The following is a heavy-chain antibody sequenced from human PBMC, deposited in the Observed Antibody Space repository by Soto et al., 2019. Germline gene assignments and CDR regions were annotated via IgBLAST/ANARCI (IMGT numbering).Heavy chain of an antibody. J-gene: IGHJ6*02. V-gene: IGHV1-69*01. CDR1: GGTFSSYA. Sequence: QVQLVQSGAEVKKPGSSVKVSCKASGGTFSSYAISWVRQAPGQGLEWMGGNIPIFGKANYAQKFQGRVTITADESTSRAYRELSSLRSEDTAVYYCAIPGGPREYCSGGSCYGSIYYYYGMDVWGQGTTVTVSS. CDR2: NIPIFGKA. D-gene: IGHD2-15*01. CDR3: AIPGGPREYCSGGSCYGSIYYYYGMDV.